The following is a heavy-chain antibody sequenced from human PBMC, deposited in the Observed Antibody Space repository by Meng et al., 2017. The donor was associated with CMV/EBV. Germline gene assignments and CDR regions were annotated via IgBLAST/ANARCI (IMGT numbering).Heavy chain of an antibody. CDR3: ARDPYCSSTSCYTGTPLNYGMDV. V-gene: IGHV1-46*01. D-gene: IGHD2-2*02. Sequence: ASVKVSCKASGYTFTSYYMHWVRQAPGQGLEWMGIINPSGGSTSYAQKFQGRVIMTRDTSTSTVYMELSSLRSEDTAVYYCARDPYCSSTSCYTGTPLNYGMDVWGQGTTVTVSS. CDR1: GYTFTSYY. CDR2: INPSGGST. J-gene: IGHJ6*02.